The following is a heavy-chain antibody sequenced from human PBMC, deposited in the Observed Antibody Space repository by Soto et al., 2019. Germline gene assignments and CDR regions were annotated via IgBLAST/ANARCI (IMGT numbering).Heavy chain of an antibody. V-gene: IGHV3-48*03. CDR2: ISSSGSTI. Sequence: GALRLSCAASGFIFSTFEMNWVRQAPEKGLEWLSYISSSGSTIYYADSVKGRFTISRDNVKYSLYLQMNSLRAEDTAVYYCATDRSCFNEICSSRYDMDVRGQATTV. J-gene: IGHJ6*02. D-gene: IGHD2-8*01. CDR3: ATDRSCFNEICSSRYDMDV. CDR1: GFIFSTFE.